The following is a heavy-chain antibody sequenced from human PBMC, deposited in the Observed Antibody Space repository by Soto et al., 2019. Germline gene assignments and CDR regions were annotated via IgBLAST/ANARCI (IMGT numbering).Heavy chain of an antibody. CDR1: GGTFSSFINYP. V-gene: IGHV1-69*06. D-gene: IGHD3-3*01. J-gene: IGHJ4*02. CDR2: IVPNVGTV. Sequence: ASVKVSCKSSGGTFSSFINYPINWVRQAPGQGLEWMGGIVPNVGTVNYAQKFRGKVTITADKSTGTAYMELSSLRSEDTALYYCARRDTSGFLRYFDNWGQGTQVTVSS. CDR3: ARRDTSGFLRYFDN.